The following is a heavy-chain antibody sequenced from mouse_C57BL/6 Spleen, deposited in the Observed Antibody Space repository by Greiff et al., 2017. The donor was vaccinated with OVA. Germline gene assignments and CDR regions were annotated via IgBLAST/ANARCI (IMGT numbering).Heavy chain of an antibody. CDR1: GYTFTDYN. V-gene: IGHV1-18*01. D-gene: IGHD2-3*01. CDR2: INPNNGGT. Sequence: VHVKQSGPELVKPGASVKIPCKASGYTFTDYNMDWVKQSHGKSLEWIGDINPNNGGTIYNQKFKGKATLTVDKSSSTAYMELRSLTSEDTAVYYCAREGSYDGQRWYFDVWGTGTTVTVSS. CDR3: AREGSYDGQRWYFDV. J-gene: IGHJ1*03.